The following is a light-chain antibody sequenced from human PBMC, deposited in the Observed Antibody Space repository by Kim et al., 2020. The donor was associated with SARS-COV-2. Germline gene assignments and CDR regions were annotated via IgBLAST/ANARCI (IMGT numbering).Light chain of an antibody. J-gene: IGLJ2*01. V-gene: IGLV3-21*04. CDR3: QVWDSSSDHVV. CDR2: YDS. CDR1: NSGSKS. Sequence: PGKTARVTEGGNNSGSKSVHWYQQKPGQAPVLVIYYDSDRPSGIPERFSGSNSGNTATLTISRVEAGDEADYYCQVWDSSSDHVVFGGGTQLTVL.